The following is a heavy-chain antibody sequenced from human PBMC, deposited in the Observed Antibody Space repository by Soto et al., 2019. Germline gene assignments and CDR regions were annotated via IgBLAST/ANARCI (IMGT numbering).Heavy chain of an antibody. CDR1: GGSISSGGYS. V-gene: IGHV4-30-2*01. CDR3: ASSNIAAAGFYYYGLDV. J-gene: IGHJ6*01. D-gene: IGHD6-13*01. Sequence: SETLSLTCAVSGGSISSGGYSWSWIRQPPGKGLEWIGYIYHSGSTYYNPSLKSRVTISVDRSKNQFSLKLSSVTAADTAVYYCASSNIAAAGFYYYGLDVWGRGTPVTASS. CDR2: IYHSGST.